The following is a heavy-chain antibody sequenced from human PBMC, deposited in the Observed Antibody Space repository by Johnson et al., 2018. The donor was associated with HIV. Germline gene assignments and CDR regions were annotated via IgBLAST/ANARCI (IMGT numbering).Heavy chain of an antibody. CDR2: FYSGGNT. CDR1: GFTFSSHG. Sequence: VQLVESGGGVVQPGRSLRLSCAAPGFTFSSHGMHWVRQAPGKGLEWVSVFYSGGNTYHADSVKGRFTISRDNSKNTLYLQMNTLRAEDTAVYYCARGFCSGGSCLLDTFDIWGQGTMVTVSS. V-gene: IGHV3-66*02. J-gene: IGHJ3*02. D-gene: IGHD2-15*01. CDR3: ARGFCSGGSCLLDTFDI.